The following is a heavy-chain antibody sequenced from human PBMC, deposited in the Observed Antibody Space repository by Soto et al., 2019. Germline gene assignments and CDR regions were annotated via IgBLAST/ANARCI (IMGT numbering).Heavy chain of an antibody. CDR3: ARSGYSFGSYWYFDL. J-gene: IGHJ2*01. D-gene: IGHD5-18*01. Sequence: QPQLLESGSGLVKPSQTLSLTCVYSGGSISSGGYSWSWIRQPPGKGLEWIGYIYHGGSTSYNPSLKRRVSISVDRSKNQFSLTLTSVTAADTAVYYCARSGYSFGSYWYFDLWGRGTL. CDR1: GGSISSGGYS. CDR2: IYHGGST. V-gene: IGHV4-30-2*01.